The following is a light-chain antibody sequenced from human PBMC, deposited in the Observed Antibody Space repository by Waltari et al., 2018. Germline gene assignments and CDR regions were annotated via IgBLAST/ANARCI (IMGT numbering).Light chain of an antibody. CDR2: VNN. CDR1: SSNIGAGSD. V-gene: IGLV1-40*01. J-gene: IGLJ2*01. CDR3: QSYDSSLSVV. Sequence: QSVLTQPPSVSGAPGQRVTISCTGSSSNIGAGSDVFWYQQLPGTAPKLLIYVNNNRPSGVPDRFSGSKSGTSASLAITGLQAGNEADYYCQSYDSSLSVVFGGGTKLTVL.